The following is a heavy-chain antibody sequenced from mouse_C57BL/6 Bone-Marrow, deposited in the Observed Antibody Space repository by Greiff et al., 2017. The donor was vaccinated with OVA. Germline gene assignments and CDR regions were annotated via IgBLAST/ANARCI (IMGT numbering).Heavy chain of an antibody. CDR2: IYPGDGDT. CDR3: ASLQFITTVVAKEYYFDY. J-gene: IGHJ2*01. V-gene: IGHV1-82*01. Sequence: QVQLKQSGPELVKPGASVKISCKASGYAFSSSWMNWVKQRPGKGLEWIGRIYPGDGDTNYNGKFKGKATLTADKSSSTAYMQLSSLTSEDSAVYFCASLQFITTVVAKEYYFDYWGQGTTLTVSS. CDR1: GYAFSSSW. D-gene: IGHD1-1*01.